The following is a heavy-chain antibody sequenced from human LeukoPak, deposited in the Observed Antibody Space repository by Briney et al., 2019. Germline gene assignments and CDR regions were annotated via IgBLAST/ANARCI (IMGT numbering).Heavy chain of an antibody. Sequence: PGGSLRLSCAASGFTFSTYSMNWLRLAPGKGLEWVSSISPDSNYKYYVDSVKGRFTISRDNAKSSLYLQMNSLRAEDTAVYYCAKDFDYGGNSGAFDIWGQGTMVTVSS. D-gene: IGHD4-23*01. CDR1: GFTFSTYS. V-gene: IGHV3-21*01. CDR2: ISPDSNYK. CDR3: AKDFDYGGNSGAFDI. J-gene: IGHJ3*02.